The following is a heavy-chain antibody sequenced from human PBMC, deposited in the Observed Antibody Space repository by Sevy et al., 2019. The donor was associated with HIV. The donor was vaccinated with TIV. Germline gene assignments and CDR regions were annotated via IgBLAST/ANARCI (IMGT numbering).Heavy chain of an antibody. CDR2: ISYSGSDI. CDR3: ARGVGANAQFDY. J-gene: IGHJ4*02. D-gene: IGHD2-8*01. Sequence: GGSLRLSCAASGFTFSRSSMNWVRLAPGKGLEWLSSISYSGSDIYYAYSLRGRFSISRDNAKSSLYLQMNSLRAEDTAVYYCARGVGANAQFDYWGRGTLVTVSS. CDR1: GFTFSRSS. V-gene: IGHV3-21*01.